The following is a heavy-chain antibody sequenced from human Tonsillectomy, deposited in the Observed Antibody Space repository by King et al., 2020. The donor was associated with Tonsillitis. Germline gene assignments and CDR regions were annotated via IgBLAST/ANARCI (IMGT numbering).Heavy chain of an antibody. V-gene: IGHV3-43*01. CDR2: VTSDGGTT. CDR3: ASERLQYFPQ. CDR1: GFTFDDYT. J-gene: IGHJ1*01. Sequence: VQLVESGGIVIQPGGSLRLSCAASGFTFDDYTMHWVRQAPGKGLEWVSLVTSDGGTTFYADSVKGRFTISRDNSKNSLFLQMNSLRTEDTALYYCASERLQYFPQWGQGTLVTVSS. D-gene: IGHD3-9*01.